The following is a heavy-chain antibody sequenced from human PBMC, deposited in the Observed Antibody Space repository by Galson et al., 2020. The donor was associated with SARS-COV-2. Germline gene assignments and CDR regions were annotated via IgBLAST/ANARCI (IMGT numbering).Heavy chain of an antibody. CDR3: ARAHCSGRSCYLVY. V-gene: IGHV4-30-4*01. CDR1: AGTSSSKDYY. D-gene: IGHD2-15*01. J-gene: IGHJ4*02. CDR2: IYHNGNT. Sequence: SETLPLTCTASAGTSSSKDYYRSWLRQPPGKGLEWVGYIYHNGNTYYNPSLKSRTAISVDTSKNQFSLRLRSMTAADTAVYYWARAHCSGRSCYLVYWGQGSLVTVSS.